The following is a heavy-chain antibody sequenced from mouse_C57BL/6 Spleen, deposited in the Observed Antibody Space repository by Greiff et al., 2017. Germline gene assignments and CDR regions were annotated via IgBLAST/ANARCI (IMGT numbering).Heavy chain of an antibody. CDR2: IDPSDSET. CDR3: ARGSSWDFDY. D-gene: IGHD1-3*01. CDR1: GYTFTSYW. J-gene: IGHJ2*01. V-gene: IGHV1-52*01. Sequence: QVQLQQPGAELVRPGSSVKLSCKASGYTFTSYWLHWVKQRPIQGLEWIGNIDPSDSETHYNQKFKDKATLTVDKSSSTAYMQLSSLTYEDAAVYYCARGSSWDFDYWGKGTTLTVSS.